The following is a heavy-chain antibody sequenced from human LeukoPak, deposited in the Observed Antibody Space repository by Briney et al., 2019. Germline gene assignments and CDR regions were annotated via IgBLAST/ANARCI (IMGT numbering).Heavy chain of an antibody. D-gene: IGHD6-19*01. J-gene: IGHJ4*02. Sequence: GGSLRLSCVASGFTFSSYEMYWVRQAPGKGLEWVSYISSGGGTKHYADSVKGRFTTSRDDAKGSLYLWMSSLRVEDTAVYYCTKLAVASPDSWGQGTPVTVSS. CDR2: ISSGGGTK. V-gene: IGHV3-48*03. CDR1: GFTFSSYE. CDR3: TKLAVASPDS.